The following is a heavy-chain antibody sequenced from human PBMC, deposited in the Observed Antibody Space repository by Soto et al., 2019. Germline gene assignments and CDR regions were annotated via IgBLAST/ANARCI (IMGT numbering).Heavy chain of an antibody. CDR3: ARGPLVLYHIPVDWFDP. CDR1: GGSFSGYY. D-gene: IGHD2-8*01. J-gene: IGHJ5*02. Sequence: ETLSLTCAVYGGSFSGYYWSWIRQPPGKGLEWIGEINHSGSTNYNPSLKSRVTISVDTSKNQFSLKLSSVTAADTAVYYCARGPLVLYHIPVDWFDPWGQGTLVTVSS. V-gene: IGHV4-34*01. CDR2: INHSGST.